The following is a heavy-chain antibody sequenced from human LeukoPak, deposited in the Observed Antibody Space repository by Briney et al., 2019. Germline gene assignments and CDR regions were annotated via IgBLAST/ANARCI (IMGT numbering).Heavy chain of an antibody. D-gene: IGHD6-13*01. V-gene: IGHV3-30*18. CDR1: GFSFSSYG. CDR3: AKVGGQQLVLSDLDY. CDR2: ISYGGSNK. J-gene: IGHJ4*02. Sequence: GGSLRLSCAASGFSFSSYGMHWVRQAPGRGLEWGAVISYGGSNKYYADSVKGRFNISRDKSKNTLYLQMDSLRAEDTAVYYCAKVGGQQLVLSDLDYWGQGTLVTVSS.